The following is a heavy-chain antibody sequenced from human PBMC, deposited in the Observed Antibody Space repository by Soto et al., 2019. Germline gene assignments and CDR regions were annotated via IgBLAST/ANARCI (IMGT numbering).Heavy chain of an antibody. CDR3: GKFLYRNSRGDYYYYYMDV. CDR2: IYYSGST. Sequence: SETLSLTCTVSGGSISSYYWSWIRQPPGKGLEWIGYIYYSGSTNYNPSLKSRVTISVDTSKNQFSLKLSSVTAADTAVYYCGKFLYRNSRGDYYYYYMDVGGKGTTVTVPS. V-gene: IGHV4-59*01. D-gene: IGHD4-4*01. J-gene: IGHJ6*03. CDR1: GGSISSYY.